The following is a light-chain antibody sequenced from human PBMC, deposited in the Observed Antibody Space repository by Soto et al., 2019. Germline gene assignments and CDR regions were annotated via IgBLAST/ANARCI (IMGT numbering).Light chain of an antibody. CDR1: ESVTDY. CDR3: QQRSDWPWT. V-gene: IGKV3-11*01. J-gene: IGKJ1*01. Sequence: EIVLTQSPSTLSFSPLERCTLSCRASESVTDYLAWYQQKPGQAPRLLVYDVSYRAAGIPTRFSGGGSGTDFTLTISNVEPEDFAVYYCQQRSDWPWTFGQGTKVDIK. CDR2: DVS.